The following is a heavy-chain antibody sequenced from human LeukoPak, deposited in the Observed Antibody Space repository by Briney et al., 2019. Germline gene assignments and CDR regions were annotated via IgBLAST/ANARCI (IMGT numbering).Heavy chain of an antibody. CDR1: GFTFSFSA. D-gene: IGHD6-13*01. CDR3: AKGRGSSWFTSSYSMDV. CDR2: ISGSGGSS. J-gene: IGHJ6*03. V-gene: IGHV3-23*01. Sequence: PGGSLRLSCAASGFTFSFSAMTWVRQPPGKGLEWVSPISGSGGSSYYADSVKGRFTISRDNSKNTLYLQMNSLRAEDTAVYYCAKGRGSSWFTSSYSMDVWGKGTMVTVSS.